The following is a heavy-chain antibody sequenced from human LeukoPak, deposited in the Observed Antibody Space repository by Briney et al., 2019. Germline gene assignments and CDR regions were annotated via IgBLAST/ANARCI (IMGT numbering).Heavy chain of an antibody. J-gene: IGHJ3*02. CDR3: ARHPAVAVGSGDI. D-gene: IGHD6-19*01. Sequence: SETLSLTCAVYGGSFSGYYWSWIRQPPGKGLEWIGEINHSGSTNYNPSLKSRVTISVDTSKNQFSLKLSSVTAADTAMYYCARHPAVAVGSGDIWGQGTMVTVSS. CDR1: GGSFSGYY. CDR2: INHSGST. V-gene: IGHV4-34*01.